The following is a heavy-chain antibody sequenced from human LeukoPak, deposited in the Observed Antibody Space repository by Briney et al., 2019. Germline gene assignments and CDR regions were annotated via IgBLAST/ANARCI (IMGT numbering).Heavy chain of an antibody. D-gene: IGHD1-1*01. V-gene: IGHV3-30*18. CDR1: GFTFSNYY. Sequence: GGSLRLSCAASGFTFSNYYMHWGRQAPGKGLEWVAVISDDGNRKYYADSVQGRFTISRDNSKNTLYLQMNSLRAEDTAVYFCVKDLSGYWTFDYWGQGTLVTVSS. CDR2: ISDDGNRK. J-gene: IGHJ4*02. CDR3: VKDLSGYWTFDY.